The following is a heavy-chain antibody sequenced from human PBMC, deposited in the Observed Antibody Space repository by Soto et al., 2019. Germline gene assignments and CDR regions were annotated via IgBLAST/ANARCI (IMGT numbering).Heavy chain of an antibody. CDR2: IDNSGGGT. CDR1: GFTFRSFV. V-gene: IGHV3-23*05. Sequence: GGSLRLSCAVSGFTFRSFVMAWVRQAPGKGLEWVSTIDNSGGGTHYADTVKGRFTISRDNSRNTLYLQMNSLRTEDTAVFYCAKVGLAGAAAEGGYFDYWGQGALVTVSS. J-gene: IGHJ4*02. D-gene: IGHD6-13*01. CDR3: AKVGLAGAAAEGGYFDY.